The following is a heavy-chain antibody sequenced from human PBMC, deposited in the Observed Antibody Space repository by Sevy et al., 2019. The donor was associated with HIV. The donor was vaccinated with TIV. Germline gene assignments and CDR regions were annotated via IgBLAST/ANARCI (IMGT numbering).Heavy chain of an antibody. Sequence: GGSLRLSCAASGFTFSSYAMHWVRQAPGKGLEWVAVISYDGSNKYYADSVKGRFTISRDNSKNTLYLQMNSLRAEDMAVYYCARDYYGSGSPFDYWGQGTLVTVSS. D-gene: IGHD3-10*01. CDR1: GFTFSSYA. J-gene: IGHJ4*02. CDR3: ARDYYGSGSPFDY. CDR2: ISYDGSNK. V-gene: IGHV3-30-3*01.